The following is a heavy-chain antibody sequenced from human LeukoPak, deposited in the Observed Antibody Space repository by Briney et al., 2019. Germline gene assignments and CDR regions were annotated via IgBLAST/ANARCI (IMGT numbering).Heavy chain of an antibody. Sequence: ASVEVSCKASGYTFTSYDINWVRQATGQGLEWMGWMNPNSGNTGYAQKFQGRVTMTRNTSISTAYMELSSLRSEDTAVYYCARGGQKRRYYGMDVWGQGTTVTVSS. CDR3: ARGGQKRRYYGMDV. J-gene: IGHJ6*02. CDR1: GYTFTSYD. V-gene: IGHV1-8*01. CDR2: MNPNSGNT.